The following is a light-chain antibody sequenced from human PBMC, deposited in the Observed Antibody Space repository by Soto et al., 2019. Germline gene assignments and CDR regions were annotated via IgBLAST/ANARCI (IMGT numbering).Light chain of an antibody. V-gene: IGKV3-11*01. Sequence: EIVLTQSPATLSLSPGETATLSCRASQSVSSSLAWYQQKPGQTPRLLIYDASNRATGIPARFSGSGSGTDFTLNVSSLEPEDVSVYFCQQRSSWPLTFGGGTKVDIQ. CDR3: QQRSSWPLT. CDR1: QSVSSS. CDR2: DAS. J-gene: IGKJ4*01.